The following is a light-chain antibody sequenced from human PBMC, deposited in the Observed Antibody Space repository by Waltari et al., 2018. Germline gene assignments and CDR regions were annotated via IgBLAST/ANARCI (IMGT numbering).Light chain of an antibody. CDR2: ATS. J-gene: IGKJ4*01. CDR1: QSVTTRQ. CDR3: EHYGSSPGT. V-gene: IGKV3-20*01. Sequence: IVLTQSPGTLSLSLGEQATPSCRSSQSVTTRQLAWYQQKPGQAPRLLIHATSSRATGIADRFSGSGSETDFTLTISRLEPEDFAVYYCEHYGSSPGTFGGGTRVEIK.